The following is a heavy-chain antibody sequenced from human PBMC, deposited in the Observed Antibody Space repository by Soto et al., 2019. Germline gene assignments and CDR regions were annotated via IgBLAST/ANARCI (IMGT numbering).Heavy chain of an antibody. J-gene: IGHJ4*02. V-gene: IGHV4-4*02. Sequence: SETLSLTCAVSSGSISSNNWWSWVRQPPGKGLEWIGEIHHSGNTKYHPSLKSRVTISVDKSKNQFSLKLTPVTAADTAVYYCARWGVYDQPFDYWGQGRLVTVSS. D-gene: IGHD5-12*01. CDR1: SGSISSNNW. CDR3: ARWGVYDQPFDY. CDR2: IHHSGNT.